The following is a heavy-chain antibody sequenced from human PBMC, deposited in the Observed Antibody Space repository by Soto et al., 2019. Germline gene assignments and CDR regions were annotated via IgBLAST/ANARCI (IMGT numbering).Heavy chain of an antibody. CDR2: IHGDGGKI. Sequence: GGSLRLSCAASGFTFSSYAMSWVRQAPGKGLEWVANIHGDGGKIYYVDSVKGRFTISRDNAKRSLYLQMNSLRAEDTAVYYCARDFDGGYTYGPGDYWGQGALVTVSS. D-gene: IGHD5-18*01. V-gene: IGHV3-7*01. J-gene: IGHJ4*02. CDR1: GFTFSSYA. CDR3: ARDFDGGYTYGPGDY.